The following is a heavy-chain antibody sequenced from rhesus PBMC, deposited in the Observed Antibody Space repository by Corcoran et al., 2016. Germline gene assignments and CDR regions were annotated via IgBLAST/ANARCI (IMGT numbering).Heavy chain of an antibody. V-gene: IGHV3-54*02. Sequence: EVQLVESGGGLVQPGGSLRFSCAASGFTFSSYDMHCVRQAPGKGLDWVAVISYDGSQKNKAESVKDRFTISRDNSKNVLCLQMNNLILEDTAVYCCARSWGDNIWTGLDYWGQGVLVTVSS. D-gene: IGHD3-3*01. CDR3: ARSWGDNIWTGLDY. CDR1: GFTFSSYD. CDR2: ISYDGSQK. J-gene: IGHJ4*01.